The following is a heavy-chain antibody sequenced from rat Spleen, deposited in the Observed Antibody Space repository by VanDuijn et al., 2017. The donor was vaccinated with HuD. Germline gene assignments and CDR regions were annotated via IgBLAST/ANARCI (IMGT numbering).Heavy chain of an antibody. J-gene: IGHJ3*01. CDR2: INSAGST. CDR3: ARHPTYYGFDGDWLAC. V-gene: IGHV3-3*01. D-gene: IGHD1-9*01. CDR1: GFSLTSYS. Sequence: VQLKESGPGLVQPSETLSLTCTVSGFSLTSYSVSWVRQPPGNKLEWMGYINSAGSTNYNPSLKSQISISRDTSKNQFFLQVDSVTTEDTATYYCARHPTYYGFDGDWLACWGQGTLVTVSS.